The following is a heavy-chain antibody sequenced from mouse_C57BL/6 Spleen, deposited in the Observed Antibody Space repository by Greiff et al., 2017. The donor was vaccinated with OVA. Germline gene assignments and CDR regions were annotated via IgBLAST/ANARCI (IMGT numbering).Heavy chain of an antibody. Sequence: QVQLQQPGAELVRPGSSVKLSCKASGYTFTSYWMDWVKQRPGQGLEWIGNIYPSDSETHYNQKFKDKATLTVDKSSSTAYMQLSSLTSEDSAVYYCARIYSNYLYDYWGQGTSVTVSS. CDR3: ARIYSNYLYDY. J-gene: IGHJ4*01. CDR1: GYTFTSYW. D-gene: IGHD2-5*01. CDR2: IYPSDSET. V-gene: IGHV1-61*01.